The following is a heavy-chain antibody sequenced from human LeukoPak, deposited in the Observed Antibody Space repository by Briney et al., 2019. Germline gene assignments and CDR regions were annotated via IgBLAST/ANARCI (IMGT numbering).Heavy chain of an antibody. Sequence: ASVKVSCKASGGTFSSYAISWVRQAPGQGLEWMGGIIPIFGTANYAQKFQGRVTITADESTSTAYMELSSLRSEDTAVYYCARGRGYYDILTGYHNYYYYYGMDVWGKGTTVTVSS. J-gene: IGHJ6*04. CDR3: ARGRGYYDILTGYHNYYYYYGMDV. CDR1: GGTFSSYA. V-gene: IGHV1-69*13. D-gene: IGHD3-9*01. CDR2: IIPIFGTA.